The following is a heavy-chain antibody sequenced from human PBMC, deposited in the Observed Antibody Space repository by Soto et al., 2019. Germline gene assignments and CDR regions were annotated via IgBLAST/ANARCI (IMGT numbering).Heavy chain of an antibody. CDR1: GYTFTGYY. D-gene: IGHD3-22*01. V-gene: IGHV1-2*02. CDR2: INPNSGGT. J-gene: IGHJ4*02. CDR3: ARSPEDYYDSSGYYGY. Sequence: GASVKVSCKASGYTFTGYYMHWVRQAPGQGLEWMGWINPNSGGTNYAQKFQGRVTMTRDTSISTAYMELSRLRSDDTAVYYCARSPEDYYDSSGYYGYWGQGTLVTVSS.